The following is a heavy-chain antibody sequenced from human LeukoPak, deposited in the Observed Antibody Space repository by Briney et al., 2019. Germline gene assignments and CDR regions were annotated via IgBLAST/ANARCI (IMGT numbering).Heavy chain of an antibody. CDR1: GFTVTSTH. Sequence: PGGSLRLSCAASGFTVTSTHMSWVRQAPGKGLEWVAVISYDGSNKYYADSVKGRFTISRDNSKNTLYLQMNSLRAEDTAVYYCAKGLRYSDNWGQGTLVTVSS. V-gene: IGHV3-30*18. CDR2: ISYDGSNK. CDR3: AKGLRYSDN. J-gene: IGHJ4*02. D-gene: IGHD3-9*01.